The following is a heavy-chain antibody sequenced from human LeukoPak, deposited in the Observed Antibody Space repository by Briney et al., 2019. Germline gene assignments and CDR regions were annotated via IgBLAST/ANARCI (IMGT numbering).Heavy chain of an antibody. V-gene: IGHV3-30*01. CDR1: GFTFSSYA. CDR3: ARAVYGGNSTYFDY. D-gene: IGHD4-23*01. CDR2: ISYDGSNK. J-gene: IGHJ4*02. Sequence: PGGSLRLSCAASGFTFSSYAMHWVLQAPGKGLEWVAVISYDGSNKYYADSVKGRFTISRDNSKNTLYLQMNSLRDEDTAVYYCARAVYGGNSTYFDYWGQGTLVTVSS.